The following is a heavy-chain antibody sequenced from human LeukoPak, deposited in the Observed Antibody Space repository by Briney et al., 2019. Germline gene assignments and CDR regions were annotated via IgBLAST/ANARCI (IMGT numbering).Heavy chain of an antibody. Sequence: GGSLRLSCAASGFSFSSHSMNWVRQAPGKGLEWLSSISSSSTYRYVAGSVQGRFTISRDNAKNSLYLQMNSLRDEDTAVYYCARDDSFGFDYYYYLDAWGKGTTVTVSS. D-gene: IGHD5-18*01. CDR3: ARDDSFGFDYYYYLDA. V-gene: IGHV3-21*01. CDR1: GFSFSSHS. CDR2: ISSSSTYR. J-gene: IGHJ6*03.